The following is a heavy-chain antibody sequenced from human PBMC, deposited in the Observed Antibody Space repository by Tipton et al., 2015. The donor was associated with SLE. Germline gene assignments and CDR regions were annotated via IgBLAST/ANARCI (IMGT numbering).Heavy chain of an antibody. CDR3: AREYRYDILTGYNWFDP. V-gene: IGHV3-74*01. CDR2: INSDGSST. J-gene: IGHJ5*02. Sequence: LRLSCAASGFTFSSYWMHWVRQAPGKGLVWVSRINSDGSSTSYADSVKGRFTISRDNAKNTLYLQMNSLRAEDTAVYYCAREYRYDILTGYNWFDPWGQGTLVTVSS. D-gene: IGHD3-9*01. CDR1: GFTFSSYW.